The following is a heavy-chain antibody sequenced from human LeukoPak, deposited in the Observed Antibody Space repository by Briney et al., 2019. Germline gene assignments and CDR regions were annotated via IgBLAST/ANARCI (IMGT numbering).Heavy chain of an antibody. Sequence: PSETLSLTCAVYGGSFSGYYWSWIRQPPGKGLEWIGYIYYSGSTNYNPSLKSRVTISVDTSKNQFSLKLSSVTAADTAVYYCARRYCSSTSCDENDAFDIWGQGTMVTVSS. D-gene: IGHD2-2*01. CDR2: IYYSGST. J-gene: IGHJ3*02. CDR1: GGSFSGYY. V-gene: IGHV4-59*01. CDR3: ARRYCSSTSCDENDAFDI.